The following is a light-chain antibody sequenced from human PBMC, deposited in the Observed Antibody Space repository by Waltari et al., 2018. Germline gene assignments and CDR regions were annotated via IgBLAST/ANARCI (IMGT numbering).Light chain of an antibody. J-gene: IGKJ2*01. CDR1: QSVLYSSNNENY. CDR3: QQYYSIPPA. Sequence: DIVMTQSPDSLAVSLGERATINCKSSQSVLYSSNNENYLPWYQQKPGQPPKLLIYWASARTSGVPDRFSGGGSGTDFTLTISSLQAEDVAVYYCQQYYSIPPAFGQGTKLEIQ. V-gene: IGKV4-1*01. CDR2: WAS.